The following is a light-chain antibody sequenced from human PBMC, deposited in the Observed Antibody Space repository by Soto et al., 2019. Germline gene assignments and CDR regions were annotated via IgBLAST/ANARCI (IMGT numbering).Light chain of an antibody. CDR2: FDD. Sequence: QSVLTQPPSVSAAPRQRVTISCSGSSSNIGNNAVNWYQQVPGKAPKLLIHFDDRVASGISDRFSGSKSGTSASLAISGLQFEDEADYYCAAWDDSLNGPVFGGGTKLTVL. V-gene: IGLV1-36*01. J-gene: IGLJ3*02. CDR3: AAWDDSLNGPV. CDR1: SSNIGNNA.